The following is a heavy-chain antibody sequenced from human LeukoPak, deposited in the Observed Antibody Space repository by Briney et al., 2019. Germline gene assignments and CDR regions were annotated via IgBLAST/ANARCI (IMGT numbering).Heavy chain of an antibody. D-gene: IGHD5-18*01. CDR1: GFTFSSYG. CDR2: IRYDGSNK. V-gene: IGHV3-30*02. Sequence: SGGSLRLSCAASGFTFSSYGMHWVRQAPGKGLEWVAFIRYDGSNKYYADSVKGRFTISRDNSKNTLYLQMNSLRAEDTAVYYCAKDRGGYSYGPLDYWGQGTLVTVSS. CDR3: AKDRGGYSYGPLDY. J-gene: IGHJ4*02.